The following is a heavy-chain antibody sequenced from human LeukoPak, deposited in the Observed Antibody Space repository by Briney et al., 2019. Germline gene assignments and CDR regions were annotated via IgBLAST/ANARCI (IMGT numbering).Heavy chain of an antibody. J-gene: IGHJ3*02. CDR1: GGTFSPYA. Sequence: SVKVSCKASGGTFSPYAINWVRQAPGQGLEWMGGINPIFSTTNYAADFQGRVTISTDESTTTAYMEVSSLKSEDTAVYYCARGGYSLFDIWGQGTMVTVSS. V-gene: IGHV1-69*05. CDR3: ARGGYSLFDI. D-gene: IGHD5-18*01. CDR2: INPIFSTT.